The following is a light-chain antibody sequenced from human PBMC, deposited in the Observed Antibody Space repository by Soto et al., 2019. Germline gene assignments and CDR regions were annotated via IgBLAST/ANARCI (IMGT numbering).Light chain of an antibody. CDR2: WAS. CDR3: HQYYSPPQP. J-gene: IGKJ1*01. V-gene: IGKV4-1*01. CDR1: QSVLFSSNNKNY. Sequence: DIVMTQSPDSLAVSLGERAIIHCKSSQSVLFSSNNKNYLAWYQQRPGQPPKLLIYWASTRHSGVPDRISGSGSGTDFTLTISSLQAEDVAVFYCHQYYSPPQPFGQGTKVEIK.